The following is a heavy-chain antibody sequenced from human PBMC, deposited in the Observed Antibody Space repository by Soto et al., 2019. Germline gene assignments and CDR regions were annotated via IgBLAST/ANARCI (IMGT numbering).Heavy chain of an antibody. CDR3: ARAVNVLRLGNWFAP. D-gene: IGHD3-3*01. J-gene: IGHJ5*02. CDR1: GGSISSYY. Sequence: SETLSLTCTVSGGSISSYYWSWIRQPPGKGLEWIGYIYYSGSTNYNPSLKSRVTISVDTSKNQFSLKLSSVTAADTAVYYCARAVNVLRLGNWFAPWGQGTLVTVSS. V-gene: IGHV4-59*01. CDR2: IYYSGST.